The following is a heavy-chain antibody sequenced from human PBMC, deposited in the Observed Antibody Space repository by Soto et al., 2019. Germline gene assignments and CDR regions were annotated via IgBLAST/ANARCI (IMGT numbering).Heavy chain of an antibody. J-gene: IGHJ6*02. CDR1: GYSFTTYG. CDR3: AREGPAPYYYYGMDV. V-gene: IGHV1-18*01. Sequence: QVQLVQSRGEVKKPGASVKVSCKTSGYSFTTYGFSWVRQAPGQGLEWMGWISGYNGNTNDAQKFQGRVTMTTDTSTSTAYMERRSLRSDDTAVYYCAREGPAPYYYYGMDVWGQGSTVTVSS. CDR2: ISGYNGNT.